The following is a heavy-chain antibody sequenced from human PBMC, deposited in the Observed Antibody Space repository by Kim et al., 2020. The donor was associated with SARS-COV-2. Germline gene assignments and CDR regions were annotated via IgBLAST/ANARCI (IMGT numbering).Heavy chain of an antibody. Sequence: GGSLRLSCAASGFTFSSYGMHWVRQAPGKGLERVAVISYDGSNKYYADPVKGRFTISRDNSKNTLYLQMNSLRAEDTAVYYCAKDLDRGYSSSWYVSGFDYWGRGTLVTVSS. J-gene: IGHJ4*02. CDR2: ISYDGSNK. CDR3: AKDLDRGYSSSWYVSGFDY. D-gene: IGHD6-13*01. V-gene: IGHV3-30*18. CDR1: GFTFSSYG.